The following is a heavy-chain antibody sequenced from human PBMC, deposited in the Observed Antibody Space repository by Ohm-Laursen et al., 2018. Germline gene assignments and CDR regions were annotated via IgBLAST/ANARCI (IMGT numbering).Heavy chain of an antibody. CDR3: ARRGELRKN. V-gene: IGHV3-53*05. J-gene: IGHJ4*02. CDR2: IYSGGST. D-gene: IGHD1-7*01. CDR1: GFTVSSNY. Sequence: SLRLSCSASGFTVSSNYMSWVRQAPGTGLEWVSVIYSGGSTYYADSVKGRFTISRDNSKNTLYLQMNSLRAEDTVVYYCARRGELRKNWGQGTLVTVSS.